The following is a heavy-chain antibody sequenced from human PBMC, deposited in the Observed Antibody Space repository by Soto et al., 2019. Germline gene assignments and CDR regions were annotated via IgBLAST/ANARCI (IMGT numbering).Heavy chain of an antibody. CDR3: ARGSRLYCYDSSGYFLYYFDY. D-gene: IGHD3-22*01. Sequence: PSETLSLTWAVSGGSISSSNWWSWVGQPPGKGLEWIGEIYHSGSTNYNPSLKSRVTISVDKSKNQFSLKLSSVTAADTAVYYCARGSRLYCYDSSGYFLYYFDYWGQGTLVTVSS. V-gene: IGHV4-4*02. CDR1: GGSISSSNW. J-gene: IGHJ4*02. CDR2: IYHSGST.